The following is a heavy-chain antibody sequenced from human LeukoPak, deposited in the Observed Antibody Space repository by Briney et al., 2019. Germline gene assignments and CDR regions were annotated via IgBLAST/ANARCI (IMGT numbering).Heavy chain of an antibody. CDR1: GFTFTDYA. CDR2: IGGGGFNT. V-gene: IGHV3-23*01. CDR3: AKDNFGLVPYCFDS. J-gene: IGHJ4*02. Sequence: GGSLRLSCVASGFTFTDYAMSWVRQAPGKGLEWVSSIGGGGFNTHYADSVKGRFSISRDTSTNALYLEMNSLRADDSALYYCAKDNFGLVPYCFDSWGQGTLVTVSS. D-gene: IGHD2-21*01.